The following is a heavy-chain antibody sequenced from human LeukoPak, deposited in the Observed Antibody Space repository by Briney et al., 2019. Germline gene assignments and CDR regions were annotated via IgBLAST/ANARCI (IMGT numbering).Heavy chain of an antibody. CDR1: GGSVSSSDSYF. Sequence: PSETLSLTCTVSGGSVSSSDSYFWSWIRQPPGKGLEWIGEINHSGSTNYNPSLKSRVTISVDTSKNQFSLKLSSVTAADTAVYYCARGREAVVVTAIRGYYFDYWGQGTLVTVSS. V-gene: IGHV4-39*07. CDR3: ARGREAVVVTAIRGYYFDY. J-gene: IGHJ4*02. CDR2: INHSGST. D-gene: IGHD2-21*02.